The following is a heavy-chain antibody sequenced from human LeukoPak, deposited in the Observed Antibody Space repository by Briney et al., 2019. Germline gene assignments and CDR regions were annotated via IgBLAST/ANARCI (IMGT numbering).Heavy chain of an antibody. Sequence: ASVKVSCKASGYTFTGYYMHWVRQAPGQGLEWMGWINPNSGGTNYAQKFQGRVTMTRDTSISTAYMELSSLRSEDTAVYYCARDHQVGVVTFDYWGQGTLVTVSS. CDR3: ARDHQVGVVTFDY. V-gene: IGHV1-2*02. D-gene: IGHD2-15*01. CDR1: GYTFTGYY. J-gene: IGHJ4*02. CDR2: INPNSGGT.